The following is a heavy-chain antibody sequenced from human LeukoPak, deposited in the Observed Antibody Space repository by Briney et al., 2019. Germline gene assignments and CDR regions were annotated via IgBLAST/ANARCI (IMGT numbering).Heavy chain of an antibody. CDR1: GVSISTYY. D-gene: IGHD1-26*01. V-gene: IGHV4-4*07. CDR2: IYSTGNT. Sequence: SETLSLTCTVSGVSISTYYWTWIRQPAGKGLEWIGRIYSTGNTNYNPSLESRVTMSIDTSKNQFSLKLTSVTAADTAVYYCARERGNLRGDAFDIWGQGTMVNVSS. CDR3: ARERGNLRGDAFDI. J-gene: IGHJ3*02.